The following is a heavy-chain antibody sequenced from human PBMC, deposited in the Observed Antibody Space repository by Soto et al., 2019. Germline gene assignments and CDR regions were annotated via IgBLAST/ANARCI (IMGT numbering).Heavy chain of an antibody. Sequence: QVQLVQSGAEVKKPGASVKVSCKASGYTFTGYYMHWVRQAPGQGLEWMGWINPNSGGTNYAQKFQGWVTMTRDTSISTAYMELSRLRSDDTAVYYCARAPYSSGWYVYFDYWGQGTLVTVSS. CDR3: ARAPYSSGWYVYFDY. V-gene: IGHV1-2*04. CDR1: GYTFTGYY. J-gene: IGHJ4*02. CDR2: INPNSGGT. D-gene: IGHD6-19*01.